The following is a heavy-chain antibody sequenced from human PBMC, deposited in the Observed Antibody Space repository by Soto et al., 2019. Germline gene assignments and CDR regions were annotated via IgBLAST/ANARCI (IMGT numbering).Heavy chain of an antibody. J-gene: IGHJ4*01. CDR3: ARVHVMVVAGSTFDY. D-gene: IGHD6-19*01. CDR1: GYSISSGSY. CDR2: IYHGGTT. V-gene: IGHV4-38-2*02. Sequence: LSLTCTVPGYSISSGSYWAWIRQPPGKGPEWTASIYHGGTTFYNPSLKSRVTISVDTSNNQFSLKLTSVTAADTAVYYCARVHVMVVAGSTFDYWGHGTLVTVSS.